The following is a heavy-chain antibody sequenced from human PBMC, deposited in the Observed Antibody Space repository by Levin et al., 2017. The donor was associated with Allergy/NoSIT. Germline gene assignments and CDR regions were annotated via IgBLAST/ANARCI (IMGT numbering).Heavy chain of an antibody. J-gene: IGHJ3*02. Sequence: ASVKVSCKASGYTFTSYAMNWVRQAPGQGLEWMGWINTNTGNPTYAQGFTGRFVFSLDTSVSTAYLQISSLKAEDTAVYYCAREYDFWSGPNTHKGAFDIWGQGTMVTVSS. CDR2: INTNTGNP. V-gene: IGHV7-4-1*02. CDR3: AREYDFWSGPNTHKGAFDI. CDR1: GYTFTSYA. D-gene: IGHD3-3*01.